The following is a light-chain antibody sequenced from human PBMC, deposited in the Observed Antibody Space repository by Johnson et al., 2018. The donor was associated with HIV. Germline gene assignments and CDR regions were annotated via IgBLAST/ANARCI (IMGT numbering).Light chain of an antibody. J-gene: IGLJ1*01. V-gene: IGLV1-51*02. CDR1: RFNIGNNY. CDR2: ETY. CDR3: GTWDSSLIVCV. Sequence: QSVLTQSPSVSAAPGQKVTISCSGSRFNIGNNYVSWYQQLPGTAPKLLIYETYKRPSGIPDRFSASKSGTSATLDITVLQTGDEADYYCGTWDSSLIVCVFGTGTKATVL.